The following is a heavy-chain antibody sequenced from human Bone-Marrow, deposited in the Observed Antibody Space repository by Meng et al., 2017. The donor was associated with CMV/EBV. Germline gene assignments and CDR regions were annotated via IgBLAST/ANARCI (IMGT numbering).Heavy chain of an antibody. Sequence: GESLKIYCAASGCSFSNYGMSWVRQAPGKGLEWVSGISGSGDSTYYADSVKGRFTISRDNSKSTLYLQMSSLRAEDTAVYSSAKVGFQLLSFDYWGQGTMVTVSS. V-gene: IGHV3-23*01. CDR3: AKVGFQLLSFDY. D-gene: IGHD2-2*01. J-gene: IGHJ4*02. CDR1: GCSFSNYG. CDR2: ISGSGDST.